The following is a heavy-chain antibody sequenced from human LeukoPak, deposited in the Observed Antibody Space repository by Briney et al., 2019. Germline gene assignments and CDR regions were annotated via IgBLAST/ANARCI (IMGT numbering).Heavy chain of an antibody. Sequence: GGSLRLSCAAYAMHWVRQAPGKGLEWVALISYDGSNKYYADSVKGRFTISRDNSKNTLSLQMNSLRTEDTAVYFCARDNYSSSWYKGEFVYWGQGTLVTVSS. V-gene: IGHV3-30-3*01. CDR1: A. D-gene: IGHD6-13*01. CDR3: ARDNYSSSWYKGEFVY. CDR2: ISYDGSNK. J-gene: IGHJ4*02.